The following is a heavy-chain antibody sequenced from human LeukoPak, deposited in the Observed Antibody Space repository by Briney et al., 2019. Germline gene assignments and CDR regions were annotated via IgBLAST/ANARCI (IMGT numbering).Heavy chain of an antibody. D-gene: IGHD2-2*01. CDR3: ARDARASKPLGYCSSTSCPPGY. J-gene: IGHJ4*02. CDR2: INPSGGST. V-gene: IGHV1-46*01. Sequence: ASVKVSCKASGYTFTSYYMHWVRPAPGQGLEWMGIINPSGGSTSYAQKFQGRVTMTRDTSTSTVYMELSSLRSEDTAVYYCARDARASKPLGYCSSTSCPPGYWGQGTLVTVSS. CDR1: GYTFTSYY.